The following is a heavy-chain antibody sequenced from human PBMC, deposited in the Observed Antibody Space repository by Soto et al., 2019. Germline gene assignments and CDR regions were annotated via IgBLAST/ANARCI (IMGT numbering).Heavy chain of an antibody. CDR3: VHRRKNYGRCFDGFDI. D-gene: IGHD3-10*01. CDR1: GFSLSTSGVG. CDR2: IYWDDEK. V-gene: IGHV2-5*02. Sequence: QITLKESGPTLVNPTQTLTLICDFSGFSLSTSGVGVGWIRQPPGKALEWLALIYWDDEKNYRASMKSRLTITKDTSRNQVVLTMTKMDPVDPGTYYCVHRRKNYGRCFDGFDIWGQGRMVIVSS. J-gene: IGHJ3*02.